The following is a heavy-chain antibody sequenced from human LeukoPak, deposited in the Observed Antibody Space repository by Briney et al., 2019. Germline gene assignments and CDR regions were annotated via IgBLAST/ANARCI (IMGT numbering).Heavy chain of an antibody. CDR3: ARQTGSGLFILP. D-gene: IGHD3/OR15-3a*01. V-gene: IGHV4-39*01. CDR2: IYYSGNT. J-gene: IGHJ4*02. CDR1: GVSISSSNSY. Sequence: SETLSLTCTVSGVSISSSNSYWGWIRQPPGKGVEWIGSIYYSGNTYYNASLKSQVSISIDTSKNQFSLRLTSVTAADTAVYYCARQTGSGLFILPGGQGTLVTVSS.